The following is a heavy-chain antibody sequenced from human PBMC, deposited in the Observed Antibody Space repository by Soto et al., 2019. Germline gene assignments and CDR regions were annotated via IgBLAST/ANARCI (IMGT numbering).Heavy chain of an antibody. D-gene: IGHD3-9*01. Sequence: QVQLQESGPGLVKPSQTLTLTCTVSGGSISSGRFSWSWIRQHPGKGLEWIGHISDSGSSYYNPSIDSRVTISVDTSENQFSRKLSAVTAADTAVYFCARTTFYDSFTADHSLFEYWGQGTKVTVSS. CDR3: ARTTFYDSFTADHSLFEY. CDR2: ISDSGSS. CDR1: GGSISSGRFS. V-gene: IGHV4-31*03. J-gene: IGHJ4*02.